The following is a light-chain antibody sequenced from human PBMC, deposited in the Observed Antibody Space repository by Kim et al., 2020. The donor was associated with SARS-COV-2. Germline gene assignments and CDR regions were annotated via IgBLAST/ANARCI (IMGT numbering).Light chain of an antibody. CDR1: SSDVGSYDL. V-gene: IGLV2-23*01. CDR2: EDT. Sequence: GQWITVSCTGSSSDVGSYDLVSWYQQHPGKAPKLIIYEDTKRPSGVSNRFSGSKSGNTASLTISGLQAEDEAEYHCCSYAGTSTYVFGTGTKVTVL. CDR3: CSYAGTSTYV. J-gene: IGLJ1*01.